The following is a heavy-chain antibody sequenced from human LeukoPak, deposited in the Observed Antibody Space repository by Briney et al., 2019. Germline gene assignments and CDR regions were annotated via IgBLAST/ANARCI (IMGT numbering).Heavy chain of an antibody. V-gene: IGHV4-38-2*02. CDR2: FYTAGNT. Sequence: SETLSLTCTVSGYSIATGYFWGWVRQPPGKGLEWIASFYTAGNTFYNPSLKSRVTISIQTSENQFSLKLHSVTAADTAVYYCARVLDYYASGTYGFDYWGQGTLVTVSS. D-gene: IGHD3-10*01. CDR3: ARVLDYYASGTYGFDY. CDR1: GYSIATGYF. J-gene: IGHJ4*02.